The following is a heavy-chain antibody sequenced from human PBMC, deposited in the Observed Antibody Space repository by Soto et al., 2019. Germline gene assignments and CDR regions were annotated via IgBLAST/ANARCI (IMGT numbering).Heavy chain of an antibody. Sequence: GESLKISCKGSGYSFPSDWIGWVRQMPGKGLEWMGSIYPADSDTRYSPAFQGQVTISADKSIRTAYLQWSSLKAPDTATYYCARIPRSTTSYYDHNFGMDVWGQGTTVTVSS. J-gene: IGHJ6*02. D-gene: IGHD2-2*01. CDR3: ARIPRSTTSYYDHNFGMDV. V-gene: IGHV5-51*01. CDR2: IYPADSDT. CDR1: GYSFPSDW.